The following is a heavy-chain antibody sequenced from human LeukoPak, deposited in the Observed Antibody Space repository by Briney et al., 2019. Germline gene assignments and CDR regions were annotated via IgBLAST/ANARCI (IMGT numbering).Heavy chain of an antibody. CDR1: GFTFSSYV. V-gene: IGHV3-23*01. Sequence: PGGSLRLSCAASGFTFSSYVMSWVRQAPGKGLEWVSSISISSASRYYADSVKGRFTISRDNSKNTLYLQMNSLRAEDTAVYYCAKVGVGRDGFPFDYWGQGTLVTVSS. CDR2: ISISSASR. D-gene: IGHD5-24*01. J-gene: IGHJ4*02. CDR3: AKVGVGRDGFPFDY.